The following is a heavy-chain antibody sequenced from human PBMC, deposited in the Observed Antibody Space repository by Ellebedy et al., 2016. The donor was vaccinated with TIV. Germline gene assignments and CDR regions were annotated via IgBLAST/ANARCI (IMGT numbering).Heavy chain of an antibody. Sequence: PGGSLRLSCAASGFTFGCCAMSWVRQAPGKRLEWVSVISNGGDTTYADSVKGRFTISRDNSKNTLYLQMNSLRADDTAIYYCAKLGGVLSWYADYWGLGTLVTFSS. D-gene: IGHD6-13*01. CDR2: ISNGGDTT. CDR3: AKLGGVLSWYADY. J-gene: IGHJ4*02. V-gene: IGHV3-23*01. CDR1: GFTFGCCA.